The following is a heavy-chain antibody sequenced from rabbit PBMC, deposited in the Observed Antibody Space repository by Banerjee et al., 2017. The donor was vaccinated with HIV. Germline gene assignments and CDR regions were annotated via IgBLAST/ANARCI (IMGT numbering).Heavy chain of an antibody. Sequence: QEQLVESGGGLVKPEGSLTLTCTASGFTFSSGYYMCWVRQAPGKGLEWIACIYAGGSGSAYYASWAKGRFTISKASSTTVTLQMNSLTAADTATYFCASSGGAFYGYAGNLWGPGTLVTVS. CDR3: ASSGGAFYGYAGNL. V-gene: IGHV1S45*01. J-gene: IGHJ4*01. D-gene: IGHD6-1*01. CDR2: IYAGGSGSA. CDR1: GFTFSSGYY.